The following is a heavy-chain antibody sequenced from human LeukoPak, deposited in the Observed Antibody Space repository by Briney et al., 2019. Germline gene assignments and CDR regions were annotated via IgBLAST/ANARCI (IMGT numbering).Heavy chain of an antibody. CDR1: GFTFSSYG. V-gene: IGHV3-30*18. CDR3: AKDYCSAGSCYPFSIYGMDV. CDR2: ISYDGSNK. Sequence: GGSLRLSCAASGFTFSSYGMHWVRQAPGKGLEWVAVISYDGSNKYYADSVKGRFTISRDNSKNTLYLQMNSLRAEDTAVYYCAKDYCSAGSCYPFSIYGMDVWGQGTTVTVSS. D-gene: IGHD2-15*01. J-gene: IGHJ6*02.